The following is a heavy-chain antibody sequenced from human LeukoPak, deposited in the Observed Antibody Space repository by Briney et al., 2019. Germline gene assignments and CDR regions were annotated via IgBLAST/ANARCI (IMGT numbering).Heavy chain of an antibody. J-gene: IGHJ4*02. CDR1: GFTFSSYS. CDR3: ARDDYGAPEDY. CDR2: ISSSSSTI. V-gene: IGHV3-48*01. Sequence: GGSLRLSCAASGFTFSSYSMNWVRQAPGKGLEWVSYISSSSSTIYYADSVKGRFTISRDNAKNSLYLQMNSLRAEDTAVYYCARDDYGAPEDYWGQGNLVTVSS. D-gene: IGHD4-17*01.